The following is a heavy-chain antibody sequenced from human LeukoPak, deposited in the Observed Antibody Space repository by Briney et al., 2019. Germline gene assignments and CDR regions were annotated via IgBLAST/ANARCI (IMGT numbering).Heavy chain of an antibody. J-gene: IGHJ4*02. Sequence: QAGGSLRLSCAASGFTVSGNFLSWVRQAPGKGLEWVSVIYTAGSTYYADSVKGRFTMSRDNSKNTVYLQMNSLRAEDTAIYYCARGGYRAMAYFDYWGQGTLVTVSS. CDR1: GFTVSGNF. CDR2: IYTAGST. D-gene: IGHD5-24*01. V-gene: IGHV3-53*01. CDR3: ARGGYRAMAYFDY.